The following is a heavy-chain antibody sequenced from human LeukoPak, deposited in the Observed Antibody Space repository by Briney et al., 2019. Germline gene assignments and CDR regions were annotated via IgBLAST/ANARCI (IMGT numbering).Heavy chain of an antibody. CDR2: IKSKTDGGTT. D-gene: IGHD3-3*01. J-gene: IGHJ5*02. V-gene: IGHV3-15*01. CDR1: GFTFSNAW. Sequence: GGSLRLSCAASGFTFSNAWMSWVRQAPGKGLEWVGRIKSKTDGGTTDYAAPVKGRFTISRDDSKNTLYLQMNSLKTEDTAVYYCTTDLRRFLEWSLSPFPPWGQGTLVTVSS. CDR3: TTDLRRFLEWSLSPFPP.